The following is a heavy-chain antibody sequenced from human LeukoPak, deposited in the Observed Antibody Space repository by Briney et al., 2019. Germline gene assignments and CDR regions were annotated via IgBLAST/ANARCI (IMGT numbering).Heavy chain of an antibody. CDR2: IDPTGST. Sequence: PSETLSLTCTVSGASISSYYWSWIRQPAGKGLEWIGRIDPTGSTYYNPSLKSRVTMSVDTSNKQFSLKLSSVTAADTAVYYCARMLRYIDLFNSFDYWGQGTLVTVSS. D-gene: IGHD3-9*01. J-gene: IGHJ4*02. CDR1: GASISSYY. V-gene: IGHV4-4*07. CDR3: ARMLRYIDLFNSFDY.